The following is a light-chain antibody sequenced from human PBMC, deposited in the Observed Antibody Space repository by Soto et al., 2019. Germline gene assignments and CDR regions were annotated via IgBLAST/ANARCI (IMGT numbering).Light chain of an antibody. CDR1: QSVSRSF. V-gene: IGKV3-20*01. J-gene: IGKJ1*01. CDR2: GAS. CDR3: QQHDSSPRT. Sequence: EIVLTQSPGTLSLSPGERATLSCRASQSVSRSFLAWYQRNPGQAPRLLIYGASSRATGIPDRFSGSGSGTDFTLTISRLEPEDFAVYFCQQHDSSPRTFGQGTKVEIK.